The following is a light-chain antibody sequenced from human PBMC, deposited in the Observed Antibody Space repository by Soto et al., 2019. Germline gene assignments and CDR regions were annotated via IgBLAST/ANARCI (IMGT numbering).Light chain of an antibody. CDR3: LLSYSGAWV. CDR2: DIN. J-gene: IGLJ3*02. Sequence: QAVVTQEPSLTVSPGGTVTVTCVSSTGAVTSDHWPYWFQQKPGQAPRTLIYDINSKHSWTPARFSGSLLGGKAALTLSGXXXXDXAEYYCLLSYSGAWVFGGGTKLTAL. V-gene: IGLV7-46*01. CDR1: TGAVTSDHW.